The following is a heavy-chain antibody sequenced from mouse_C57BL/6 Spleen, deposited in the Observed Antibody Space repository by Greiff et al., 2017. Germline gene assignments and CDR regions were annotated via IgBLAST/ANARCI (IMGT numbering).Heavy chain of an antibody. J-gene: IGHJ3*01. CDR1: GYTFTSYW. V-gene: IGHV1-59*01. CDR2: IDPSDSYT. Sequence: QVQLQQPGAELVRPGTSVKLSCKASGYTFTSYWMHWVKQRPGQGLEWIGVIDPSDSYTNYTQKFKGKATLTVDTSSSTAYMQLSSLTSEDSAVYYCASRRGYDYDEAWFAYWGQGTLVTVSA. CDR3: ASRRGYDYDEAWFAY. D-gene: IGHD2-4*01.